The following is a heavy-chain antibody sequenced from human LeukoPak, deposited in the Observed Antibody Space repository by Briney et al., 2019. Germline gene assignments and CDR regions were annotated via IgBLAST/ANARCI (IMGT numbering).Heavy chain of an antibody. D-gene: IGHD4-23*01. Sequence: SETLSLTCTVSGGSISSGGYYWSWIRQPPGKGLEWIGYIYHSGSTYYNPSLKSRVTISVDRSKNQFSLKLSSVTAADTAVYYCARVDYGGNPGYWGQGTLVTVSS. V-gene: IGHV4-30-2*01. J-gene: IGHJ4*02. CDR2: IYHSGST. CDR1: GGSISSGGYY. CDR3: ARVDYGGNPGY.